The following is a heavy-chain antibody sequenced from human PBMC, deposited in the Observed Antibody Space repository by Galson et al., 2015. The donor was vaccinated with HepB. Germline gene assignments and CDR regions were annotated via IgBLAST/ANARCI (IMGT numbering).Heavy chain of an antibody. Sequence: SLRLSCAASGFIFSNHYMDWVRQAPGKGLEWVARVRNKASSHTTEYAASVRGRFTISRDDLKNSVYLQMNSLKTEDTALYYCARGGVWGKGTPVTVSS. D-gene: IGHD1-26*01. J-gene: IGHJ6*04. CDR1: GFIFSNHY. CDR3: ARGGV. CDR2: VRNKASSHTT. V-gene: IGHV3-72*01.